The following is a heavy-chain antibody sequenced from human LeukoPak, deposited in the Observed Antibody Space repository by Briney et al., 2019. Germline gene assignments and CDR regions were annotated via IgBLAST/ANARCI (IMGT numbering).Heavy chain of an antibody. CDR1: GGSISSYY. CDR2: IYYSGST. V-gene: IGHV4-59*01. D-gene: IGHD6-19*01. Sequence: SETLSLTCTVSGGSISSYYWSWIRQPPGKGLEWIGYIYYSGSTNYNPSLKSRVTISVDTSKNQFSLKLSSVTAADTAVYYCARIHGSGWYYFDYWGQGTLVTVSP. CDR3: ARIHGSGWYYFDY. J-gene: IGHJ4*02.